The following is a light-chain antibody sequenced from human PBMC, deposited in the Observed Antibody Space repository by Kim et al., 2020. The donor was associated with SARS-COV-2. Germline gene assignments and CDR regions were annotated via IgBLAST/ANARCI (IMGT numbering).Light chain of an antibody. J-gene: IGKJ2*01. Sequence: CASVGDRVNITCRASQSISSWLAWYQQKPGKAPKVLIYKASTLQTGVPSRFSGSGSGTEFTLTISCLQPDDFATYYCQQYDTYSYTFGQGTKLEI. CDR3: QQYDTYSYT. CDR1: QSISSW. V-gene: IGKV1-5*03. CDR2: KAS.